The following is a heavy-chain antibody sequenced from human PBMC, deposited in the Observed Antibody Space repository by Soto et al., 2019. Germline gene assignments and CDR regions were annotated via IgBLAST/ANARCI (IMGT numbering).Heavy chain of an antibody. Sequence: PSETLSLTCAVSGGSISSSNWWTWVRLPPGKGLEWIGEIYPSGITNYSPSLKSRVTMSVDKSKNQFSLKLNSVTAADTAMYYCAREAYHRGATNHLFDYWGQGNLVTVSS. CDR3: AREAYHRGATNHLFDY. V-gene: IGHV4-4*02. CDR1: GGSISSSNW. CDR2: IYPSGIT. D-gene: IGHD1-26*01. J-gene: IGHJ4*02.